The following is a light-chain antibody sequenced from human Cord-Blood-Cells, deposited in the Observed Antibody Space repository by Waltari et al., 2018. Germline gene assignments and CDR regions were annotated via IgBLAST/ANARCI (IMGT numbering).Light chain of an antibody. J-gene: IGLJ1*01. CDR1: SSHVGGYND. CDR3: SSYAGSNNLV. CDR2: EVS. Sequence: QSALTQPPPASGSPGQSVTISCTGTSSHVGGYNDASWYQQHPGKAPKLMIYEVSTRPSGLPARFSGSKSGNTASLTVSGLQAEDEADYYCSSYAGSNNLVFGTGTKVTVL. V-gene: IGLV2-8*01.